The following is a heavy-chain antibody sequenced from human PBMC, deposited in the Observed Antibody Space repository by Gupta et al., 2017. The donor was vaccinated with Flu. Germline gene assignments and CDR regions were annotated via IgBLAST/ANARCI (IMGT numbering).Heavy chain of an antibody. CDR3: ARGGSYDKRMDF. CDR1: GYSIANGYY. CDR2: FYHTGNT. Sequence: QVQLQASGPGLVKPSETLSLICSVSGYSIANGYYWGWIRQPPGKGLQWIGSFYHTGNTYYNPSLKSRVTILEDSSGNQFSLRLNSVTAADTAVYYCARGGSYDKRMDFWGQGTLVTVSP. J-gene: IGHJ4*02. D-gene: IGHD3-22*01. V-gene: IGHV4-38-2*01.